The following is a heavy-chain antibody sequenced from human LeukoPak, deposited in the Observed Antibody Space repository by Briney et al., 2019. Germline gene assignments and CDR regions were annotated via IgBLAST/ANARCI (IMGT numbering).Heavy chain of an antibody. CDR3: ARDKDDFWSGEQGLFDP. D-gene: IGHD3-3*01. V-gene: IGHV3-30-3*01. CDR1: GFTFSSYA. J-gene: IGHJ5*02. CDR2: ISYDGSNK. Sequence: GGSLRLSCAASGFTFSSYAMHWVRQAPGKGLEWVAVISYDGSNKYYADSVKGRFTISRDNSKNTLYLQMNSLRAEDTAVYYCARDKDDFWSGEQGLFDPWGQGTLVTVSS.